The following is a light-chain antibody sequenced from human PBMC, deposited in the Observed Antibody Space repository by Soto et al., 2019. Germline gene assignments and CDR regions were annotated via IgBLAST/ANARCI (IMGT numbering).Light chain of an antibody. CDR1: QSVSTF. CDR3: QHRFNWPLT. CDR2: DAS. Sequence: EILLTQSPVTLSLSPGERAILSCRASQSVSTFFAWYQQKPGQAPRLLIYDASKRATGIPARFSGSGSGTDFTLTISSLEPEDFAVYYCQHRFNWPLTFGGGTTVEIK. J-gene: IGKJ4*01. V-gene: IGKV3-11*01.